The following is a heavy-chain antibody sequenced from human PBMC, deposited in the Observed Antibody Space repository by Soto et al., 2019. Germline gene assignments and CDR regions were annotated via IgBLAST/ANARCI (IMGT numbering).Heavy chain of an antibody. V-gene: IGHV3-30*18. D-gene: IGHD1-1*01. Sequence: QVQLVESGGGVVQPGRSLRLSCAASGFTFSNYGMHWVRQAPGKGLEWVIVIPYDGNVAYYADSVKGRFTISRDNSKNTLYLQMNSLRTEDTAMYYCAKEGPITNWYSDYWGQGTLVTVSS. CDR3: AKEGPITNWYSDY. CDR2: IPYDGNVA. CDR1: GFTFSNYG. J-gene: IGHJ4*02.